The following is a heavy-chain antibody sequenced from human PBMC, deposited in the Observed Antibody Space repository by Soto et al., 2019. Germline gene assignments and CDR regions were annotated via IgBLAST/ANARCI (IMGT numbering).Heavy chain of an antibody. CDR3: ARDGRVWEYYYYYGMDV. CDR1: GFTFRSYW. D-gene: IGHD1-26*01. Sequence: PGGSLRLSCAATGFTFRSYWMSWVRQAPGKGLEWVAVISYDGSNKYYADSVKGRFTISRDNSKNTLYLQMNSLRAEDTAVYYCARDGRVWEYYYYYGMDVWGQGTTVTVSS. J-gene: IGHJ6*02. CDR2: ISYDGSNK. V-gene: IGHV3-30*19.